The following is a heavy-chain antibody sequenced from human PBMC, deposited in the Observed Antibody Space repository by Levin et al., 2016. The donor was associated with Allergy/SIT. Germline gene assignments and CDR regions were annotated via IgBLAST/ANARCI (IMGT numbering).Heavy chain of an antibody. D-gene: IGHD2-2*01. CDR3: AKVLAWGYQLPFDY. V-gene: IGHV3-23*01. Sequence: GGSLRLSCVASGFTFNTYAMAWVRQAPGKGLEWVSTISGGGDNTYYADSVRGRFTVSRDNSKNTLYLLMNSLRADDTAVYYCAKVLAWGYQLPFDYWGQGTLVSVSS. CDR2: ISGGGDNT. J-gene: IGHJ4*02. CDR1: GFTFNTYA.